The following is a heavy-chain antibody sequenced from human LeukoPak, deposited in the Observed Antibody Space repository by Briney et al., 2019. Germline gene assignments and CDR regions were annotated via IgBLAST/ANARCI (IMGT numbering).Heavy chain of an antibody. J-gene: IGHJ3*02. V-gene: IGHV4-61*02. D-gene: IGHD1-14*01. Sequence: SQTLSLTCSVSGGSVNTNYYFWNWIRQPAGKELEWIGRIYSSGTIHYNPSLNSRVTMPLDTSKNQFSLKLYSATAADTAVYYCAAYREPYDHLPHVLNIWGQGTMVTVSS. CDR3: AAYREPYDHLPHVLNI. CDR1: GGSVNTNYYF. CDR2: IYSSGTI.